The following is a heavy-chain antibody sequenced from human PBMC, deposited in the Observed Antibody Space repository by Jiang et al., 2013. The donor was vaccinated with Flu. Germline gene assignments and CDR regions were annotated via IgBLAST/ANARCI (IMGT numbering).Heavy chain of an antibody. CDR2: IIPILGIA. D-gene: IGHD3-22*01. V-gene: IGHV1-69*04. CDR1: GGTFSSYT. CDR3: ARDSVDSSVNYFDC. Sequence: GAEVKKPGSSVKVSCKASGGTFSSYTISWVRQAPGQGLEWMGRIIPILGIANYAQKFQGRVTITADKSTSTAYMELSSLRSEDTAVYYCARDSVDSSVNYFDCWGQGTLVTVSS. J-gene: IGHJ4*02.